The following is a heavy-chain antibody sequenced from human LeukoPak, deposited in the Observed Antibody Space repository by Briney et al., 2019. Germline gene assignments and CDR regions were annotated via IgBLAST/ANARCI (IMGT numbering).Heavy chain of an antibody. J-gene: IGHJ4*02. D-gene: IGHD1-26*01. Sequence: GGSLRLSCAASGFTFSSYAMSWVRQAPGKGLEWVSIINNIGDNTYYADSVKGRFTISRDNSKNTLYLHMNSLRAEDTAMYYCAKARREGDLLTCIDSWGQGALVTVSS. CDR3: AKARREGDLLTCIDS. CDR1: GFTFSSYA. CDR2: INNIGDNT. V-gene: IGHV3-23*01.